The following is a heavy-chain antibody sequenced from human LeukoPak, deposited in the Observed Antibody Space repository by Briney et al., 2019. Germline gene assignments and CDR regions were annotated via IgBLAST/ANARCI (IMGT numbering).Heavy chain of an antibody. V-gene: IGHV1-46*01. Sequence: ASVKVSCKASGYTFISWYIHWVRQAPGQGLEWMGIINPHSATTTYAQSFQGRLTMTRGTSTSTVYMELSRLKSEDTAMYYCATDIEIAAADPEYFQHWGQGTLVTVSS. CDR3: ATDIEIAAADPEYFQH. J-gene: IGHJ1*01. CDR2: INPHSATT. D-gene: IGHD6-13*01. CDR1: GYTFISWY.